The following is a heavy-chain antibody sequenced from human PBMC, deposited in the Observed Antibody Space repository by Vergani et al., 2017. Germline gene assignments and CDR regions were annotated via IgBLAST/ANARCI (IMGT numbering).Heavy chain of an antibody. CDR1: GFTFSSYS. V-gene: IGHV3-21*01. J-gene: IGHJ6*02. CDR3: AREEYSYGRYYYYYGMDV. D-gene: IGHD5-18*01. Sequence: EVQLVESGGGLVKPGGSLRLSCAASGFTFSSYSMNWVRQAPGKGLEWVSSISSSGSYIYYADSVKGRFTISRDNAKNSLYLQMNSLRAEDTAVYYCAREEYSYGRYYYYYGMDVWGQGTTVTVSS. CDR2: ISSSGSYI.